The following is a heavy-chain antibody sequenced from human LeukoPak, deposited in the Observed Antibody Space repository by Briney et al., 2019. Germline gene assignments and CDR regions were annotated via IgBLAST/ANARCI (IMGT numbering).Heavy chain of an antibody. D-gene: IGHD1-26*01. CDR1: GGSISSYY. CDR2: IYTSGST. Sequence: SETLSLTCTVSGGSISSYYWSWIRQPAGKGLEWIGRIYTSGSTNYNPSLKSRVTMSVDTSKSQFSLKLSSVTAADTAVYYCARDGGSYFGSPNFDYWGQGTLVTVSS. V-gene: IGHV4-4*07. J-gene: IGHJ4*02. CDR3: ARDGGSYFGSPNFDY.